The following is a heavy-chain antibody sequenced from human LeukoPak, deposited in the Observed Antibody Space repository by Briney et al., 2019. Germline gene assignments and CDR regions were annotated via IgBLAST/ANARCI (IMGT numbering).Heavy chain of an antibody. V-gene: IGHV1-18*01. CDR3: ARDQYYYDSSATPGAFDI. CDR1: GYTFTSYG. CDR2: ISAYNGNT. D-gene: IGHD3-22*01. J-gene: IGHJ3*02. Sequence: GASVKVSCKASGYTFTSYGISWVRQAPGQGLEWMGWISAYNGNTNYAQKLQGRVTMTTDTSTSTAYMELRSLRSDDTAVYYCARDQYYYDSSATPGAFDIWGQGTMVTVSS.